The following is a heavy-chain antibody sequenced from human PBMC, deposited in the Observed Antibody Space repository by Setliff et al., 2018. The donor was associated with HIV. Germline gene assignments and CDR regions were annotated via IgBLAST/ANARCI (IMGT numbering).Heavy chain of an antibody. J-gene: IGHJ4*02. D-gene: IGHD3-10*01. Sequence: SETLSLTCTVSGGSISSSNNYWGWIRQPPGKGLEWIGHIHVSGTTNYNPSLKSRVTISVDTSKNQFSLKLSSVTAADTAVYYCARAPFYYGSGSYQTFDYWGQGTLVTVSS. V-gene: IGHV4-61*05. CDR2: IHVSGTT. CDR1: GGSISSSNNY. CDR3: ARAPFYYGSGSYQTFDY.